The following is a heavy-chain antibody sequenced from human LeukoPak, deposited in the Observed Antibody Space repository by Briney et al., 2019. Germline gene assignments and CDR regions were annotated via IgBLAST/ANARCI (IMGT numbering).Heavy chain of an antibody. J-gene: IGHJ4*02. D-gene: IGHD3-22*01. CDR3: ARDYYDSSGYYYYFDY. Sequence: GGSLRLSCAASGFTFSSYAMHWVRQAPGKGLEWVAVISYDGSNEYYADSVKGRFTISRDNSKNTLYLQMNSLRAEDTAVYYCARDYYDSSGYYYYFDYWGQGTLVTVSS. CDR1: GFTFSSYA. CDR2: ISYDGSNE. V-gene: IGHV3-30-3*01.